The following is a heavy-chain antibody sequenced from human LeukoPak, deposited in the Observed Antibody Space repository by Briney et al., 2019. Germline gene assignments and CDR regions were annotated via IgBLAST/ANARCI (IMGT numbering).Heavy chain of an antibody. CDR1: GYTFTNYG. V-gene: IGHV1-18*01. Sequence: GASVKVSCKASGYTFTNYGISWVRQAPGQGLEWMGWISAYNGNTNYAQKLQGRVTMTTDTSTSTAYMELRSLRSDDTAVYYCARDRLLRYRGGFDPWGQGTLVTVSS. CDR3: ARDRLLRYRGGFDP. D-gene: IGHD3-9*01. J-gene: IGHJ5*02. CDR2: ISAYNGNT.